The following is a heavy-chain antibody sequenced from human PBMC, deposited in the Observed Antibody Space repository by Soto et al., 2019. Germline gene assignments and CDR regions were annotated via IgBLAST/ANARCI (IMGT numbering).Heavy chain of an antibody. D-gene: IGHD6-13*01. J-gene: IGHJ4*02. CDR2: IYWNDDK. Sequence: SGPTLVNPTETLTLTCTFSGFSFTTTGVGVGWIRQPPGKALEWLAVIYWNDDKHYSPSLKSRLTITKDTSKNQVVLTMTNMDPLDTATYYCARRRPAANPYYCAYWVQGSLVTVSS. CDR1: GFSFTTTGVG. CDR3: ARRRPAANPYYCAY. V-gene: IGHV2-5*01.